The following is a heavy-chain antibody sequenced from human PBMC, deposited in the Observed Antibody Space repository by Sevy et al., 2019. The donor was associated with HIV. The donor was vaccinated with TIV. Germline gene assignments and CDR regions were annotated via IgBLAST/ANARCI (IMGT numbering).Heavy chain of an antibody. Sequence: GGSLRLSCAASGFTFNTHAMNWVRQAPGKGLEWVSVISGPGYSTHYADSVKGRFTISRDNSKNTLYLQMNSLIADDTAVYYCAKALNPALESMIEVIFPTLKGFDVWGQGTVVTVSS. CDR2: ISGPGYST. CDR3: AKALNPALESMIEVIFPTLKGFDV. J-gene: IGHJ3*01. D-gene: IGHD3-22*01. CDR1: GFTFNTHA. V-gene: IGHV3-23*01.